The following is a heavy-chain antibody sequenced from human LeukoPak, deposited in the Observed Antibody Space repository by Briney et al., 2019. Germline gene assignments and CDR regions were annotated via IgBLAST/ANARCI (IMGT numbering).Heavy chain of an antibody. CDR2: IYYSGST. V-gene: IGHV4-39*01. D-gene: IGHD3-22*01. J-gene: IGHJ3*01. Sequence: SETLSLTCTVSGGSIISASYFWGWIRQPPGKGLEWIVTIYYSGSTYYNASLRSRLTMSGDTSRNQFSLRLTSVNAADTAVYYCAKAGVRYYDSSGLYAFDFWGPGTMVTVSS. CDR3: AKAGVRYYDSSGLYAFDF. CDR1: GGSIISASYF.